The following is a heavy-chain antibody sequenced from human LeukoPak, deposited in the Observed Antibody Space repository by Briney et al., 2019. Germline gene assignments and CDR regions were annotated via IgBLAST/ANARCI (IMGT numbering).Heavy chain of an antibody. V-gene: IGHV3-33*01. CDR1: GFTFSSYG. Sequence: GGSLRLSCAASGFTFSSYGMHWVRQAPGQGLEWVAVIWYDGSNKYYADSVKGRFTISRDSSKNTLYLQMNSLRAEDTAVYYCARKVLGVVIQTAAMDVWGQGTTVTVSS. CDR3: ARKVLGVVIQTAAMDV. J-gene: IGHJ6*02. CDR2: IWYDGSNK. D-gene: IGHD3-3*01.